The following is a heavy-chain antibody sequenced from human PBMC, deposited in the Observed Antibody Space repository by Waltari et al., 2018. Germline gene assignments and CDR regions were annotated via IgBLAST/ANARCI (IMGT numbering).Heavy chain of an antibody. J-gene: IGHJ4*02. D-gene: IGHD1-26*01. Sequence: QVQLQESGPGRVEPSETLSLTCAVSGYSISSGYYWGWIRQPPGKGLEWIGSIYHSGSTYYNPSLKSRVTISVDTSKNQFSLKLSSVTAADTAVYYCASWSLDSGSYSDYWGQGTLVTVSS. CDR1: GYSISSGYY. CDR3: ASWSLDSGSYSDY. CDR2: IYHSGST. V-gene: IGHV4-38-2*01.